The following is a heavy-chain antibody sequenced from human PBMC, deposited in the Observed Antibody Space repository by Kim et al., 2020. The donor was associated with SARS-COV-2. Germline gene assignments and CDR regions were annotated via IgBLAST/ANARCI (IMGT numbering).Heavy chain of an antibody. J-gene: IGHJ5*02. V-gene: IGHV3-21*01. CDR3: ARDAVLLWFGEFNWFDP. D-gene: IGHD3-10*01. CDR1: GFTFSSYS. Sequence: GGSLRLSCAASGFTFSSYSMNWVRQAPGKGLEWVSSISSSSSYIYYADSVKGRFTISRDNAKNSLYLQINSLRAEDTAVYYCARDAVLLWFGEFNWFDPWGQGTLVTVSS. CDR2: ISSSSSYI.